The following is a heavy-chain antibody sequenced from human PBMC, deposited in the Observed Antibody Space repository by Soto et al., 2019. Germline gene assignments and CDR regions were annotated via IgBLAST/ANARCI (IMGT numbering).Heavy chain of an antibody. CDR3: AADSYSSLSLYYYGMDV. J-gene: IGHJ6*02. CDR2: IVVGSGNT. D-gene: IGHD6-6*01. V-gene: IGHV1-58*01. Sequence: QMQLVQSGPEVKKPGTSVKVSCKASGFTFTSSAVQWVRQARGQRLEWIGWIVVGSGNTNYAQKFQERVTITRDMSTSTAYMELSSLRSEDTAVYYCAADSYSSLSLYYYGMDVWGQGTTVTVS. CDR1: GFTFTSSA.